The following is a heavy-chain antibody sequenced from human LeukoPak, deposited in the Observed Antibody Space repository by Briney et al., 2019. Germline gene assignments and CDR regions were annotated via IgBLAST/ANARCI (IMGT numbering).Heavy chain of an antibody. CDR1: GFTFSSYA. Sequence: GGSLRLSCAASGFTFSSYAMSWVRQAPGKGLEWVSAISGSGGSTYYADSVKGRFTISRDNSKNTLYLQMNSLRAEDTAVYYCARAHYYGSGTRLEYWGQGTLGTVSS. V-gene: IGHV3-23*01. D-gene: IGHD3-10*01. CDR3: ARAHYYGSGTRLEY. CDR2: ISGSGGST. J-gene: IGHJ4*02.